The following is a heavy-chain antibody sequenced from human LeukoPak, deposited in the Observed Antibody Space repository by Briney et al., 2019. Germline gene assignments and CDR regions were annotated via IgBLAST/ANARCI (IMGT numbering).Heavy chain of an antibody. V-gene: IGHV1-69*13. CDR2: IIPAFGTT. Sequence: GASVKVSCKASGGTFRSYAITWVRQAPGQGLEWMGGIIPAFGTTNYAQKFEDRVNITAEEYTNKVNMELRSLRYEDTAVYYCAKGASYSSGWYAFDIWGQGTMVTVSS. J-gene: IGHJ3*02. CDR1: GGTFRSYA. D-gene: IGHD6-19*01. CDR3: AKGASYSSGWYAFDI.